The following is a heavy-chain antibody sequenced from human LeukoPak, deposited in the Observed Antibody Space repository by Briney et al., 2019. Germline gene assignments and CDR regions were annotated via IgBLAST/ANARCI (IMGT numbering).Heavy chain of an antibody. CDR2: IYHSGST. Sequence: PSETLSLTCAVSGGSISSGGYSWSWIRQPPGKGLEWIGYIYHSGSTYYNPSLKSRVTISVDRSKNQFSLKLSSATAADTAVYYCARGSGYDYPFDYWGQGTLVTVSS. D-gene: IGHD5-12*01. CDR3: ARGSGYDYPFDY. V-gene: IGHV4-30-2*01. CDR1: GGSISSGGYS. J-gene: IGHJ4*02.